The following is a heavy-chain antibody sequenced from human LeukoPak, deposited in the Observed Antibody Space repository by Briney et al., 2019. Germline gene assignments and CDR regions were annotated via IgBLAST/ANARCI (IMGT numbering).Heavy chain of an antibody. D-gene: IGHD4-11*01. CDR2: ISTSSKYI. Sequence: GGSLRLSCAASGFTFSTYSMNWVRQAPGKGLEWVSSISTSSKYIYYADSVKGRFTISRDNAKNSLYLQMNSLRAEDTAMYYCARERTTVAGFDYWGQGTLVTVSS. J-gene: IGHJ4*02. CDR3: ARERTTVAGFDY. V-gene: IGHV3-21*01. CDR1: GFTFSTYS.